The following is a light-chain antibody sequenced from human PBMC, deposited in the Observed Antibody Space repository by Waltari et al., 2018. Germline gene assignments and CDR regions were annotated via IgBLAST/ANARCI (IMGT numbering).Light chain of an antibody. CDR1: SGYIADFDF. Sequence: QSALTQPASVSGSPGQSITISCTGTSGYIADFDFFSWYQQYPGKAPKSIIYEVTKRPSGVSNRFSGSKSGNTASLTISGLQAEDEAHYYCCSYAGDSTWVFGGGTKLTVL. V-gene: IGLV2-23*02. CDR2: EVT. J-gene: IGLJ3*02. CDR3: CSYAGDSTWV.